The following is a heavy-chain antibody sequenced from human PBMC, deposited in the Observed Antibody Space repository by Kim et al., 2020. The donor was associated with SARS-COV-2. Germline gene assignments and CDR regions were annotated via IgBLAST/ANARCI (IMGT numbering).Heavy chain of an antibody. D-gene: IGHD3-10*01. CDR2: ISSSSSTI. V-gene: IGHV3-48*04. Sequence: GGSLRLSCAASGFTFSSYSMNWVRQAPGKGLEWVSYISSSSSTIYYADSVKGRFTISRDNAKNSLYLQMNSLRAEDTAVYYCARGVTTVRGVSQGFDYWGQGTLVTVSS. CDR3: ARGVTTVRGVSQGFDY. CDR1: GFTFSSYS. J-gene: IGHJ4*02.